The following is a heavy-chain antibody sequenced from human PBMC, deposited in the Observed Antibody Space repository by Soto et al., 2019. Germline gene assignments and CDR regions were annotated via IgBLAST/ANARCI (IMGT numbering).Heavy chain of an antibody. V-gene: IGHV2-70*11. CDR1: GFSLSTSGMC. J-gene: IGHJ6*02. CDR2: IDWDDDK. CDR3: SCCFHPQGPKGKADYYYYGMDV. Sequence: SGPTLVNPTQTLTLTCTFSGFSLSTSGMCVSWIRQPPGKALEWLARIDWDDDKYYSTSLKTRLTISKDTSKNQVVLTMTNMDPVDTATYYCSCCFHPQGPKGKADYYYYGMDVWGQGTTVTVSS. D-gene: IGHD2-15*01.